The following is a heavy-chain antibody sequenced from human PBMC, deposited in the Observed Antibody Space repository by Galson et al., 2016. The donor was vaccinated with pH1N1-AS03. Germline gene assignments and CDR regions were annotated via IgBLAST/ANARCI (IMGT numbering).Heavy chain of an antibody. D-gene: IGHD3-22*01. CDR3: ARDRHYDTSGRFYYESEH. Sequence: SVKVSCKASGGTFSNYAISWMRQAPGQGLEWMGGIHPIFGTPSYAQKFRGRLTITADHSTSAAYMELTSLTSEDTAIYYCARDRHYDTSGRFYYESEHWDQGTLVIVSS. CDR1: GGTFSNYA. V-gene: IGHV1-69*13. CDR2: IHPIFGTP. J-gene: IGHJ4*02.